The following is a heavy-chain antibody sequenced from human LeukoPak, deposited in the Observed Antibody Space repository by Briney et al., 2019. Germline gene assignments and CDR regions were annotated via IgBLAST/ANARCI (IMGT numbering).Heavy chain of an antibody. D-gene: IGHD1-14*01. CDR3: ARDTGRSDAFDI. CDR1: GFTVSSNY. J-gene: IGHJ3*02. Sequence: GGSLRVSCAASGFTVSSNYMSWVRQAPGKGLEWVSVIYSGGSTYYADSVKGRFTISRDNSKNTLYLQMNSLRAEDTAVYYCARDTGRSDAFDIWGQGTMVTLSS. CDR2: IYSGGST. V-gene: IGHV3-53*01.